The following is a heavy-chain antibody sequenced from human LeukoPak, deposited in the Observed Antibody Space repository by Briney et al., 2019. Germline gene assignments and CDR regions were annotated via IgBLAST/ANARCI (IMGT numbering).Heavy chain of an antibody. CDR1: GGSISSGGYY. V-gene: IGHV4-31*03. D-gene: IGHD5-24*01. J-gene: IGHJ3*02. Sequence: SQTLSLTCTVSGGSISSGGYYWSWIRQHPGKGLEWIGYIYYSGSTYYNPSLKSRVTISVDTSKNQFSLKLSSVTAADTAAYYCARAREGYDGEDAFDIWGQGTMVTVSS. CDR2: IYYSGST. CDR3: ARAREGYDGEDAFDI.